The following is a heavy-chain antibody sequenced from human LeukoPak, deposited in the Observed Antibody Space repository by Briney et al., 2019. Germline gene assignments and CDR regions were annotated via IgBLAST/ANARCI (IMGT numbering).Heavy chain of an antibody. CDR3: ARAPSEIGGYYPEYFRP. V-gene: IGHV3-74*01. CDR2: IKSDGGT. Sequence: PGGSLRLSCGASGFTFSTYGMHWVRQAPGKGLVWFSRIKSDGGTNYADSVKGRFTISRDNAKKTVSLQMNSLRPEDTGVYYCARAPSEIGGYYPEYFRPWGQGTLVTVSS. D-gene: IGHD3-22*01. CDR1: GFTFSTYG. J-gene: IGHJ1*01.